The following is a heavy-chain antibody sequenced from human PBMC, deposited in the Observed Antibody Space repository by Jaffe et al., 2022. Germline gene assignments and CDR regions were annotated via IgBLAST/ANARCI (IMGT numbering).Heavy chain of an antibody. D-gene: IGHD2-15*01. CDR1: GGSISTSSYS. Sequence: QVQLQESGPGLVKPSETLSLTCAVSGGSISTSSYSWGWLRQPPGKGLEWIGSMFYRGSINYNPSLNSRVSISVDASKNQCSLKLTSVTAADTAMYYCARLAGSGHFQHWGQGTLVTVSS. CDR2: MFYRGSI. V-gene: IGHV4-39*01. J-gene: IGHJ1*01. CDR3: ARLAGSGHFQH.